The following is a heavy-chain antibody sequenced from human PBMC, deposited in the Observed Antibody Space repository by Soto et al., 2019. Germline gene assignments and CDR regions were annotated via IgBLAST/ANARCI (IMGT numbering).Heavy chain of an antibody. CDR3: AKGYCSGGSCSYYFHY. CDR1: GFPFSSYA. CDR2: ISGSGSNT. J-gene: IGHJ4*02. Sequence: GGSLRLSCAASGFPFSSYAMTWVRQAPGKGLEWVSLISGSGSNTYYAASVKGRFSISRDNSKNTLDLQLNSLRVEDTAIYYCAKGYCSGGSCSYYFHYWGQGTLVTVSS. V-gene: IGHV3-23*01. D-gene: IGHD2-15*01.